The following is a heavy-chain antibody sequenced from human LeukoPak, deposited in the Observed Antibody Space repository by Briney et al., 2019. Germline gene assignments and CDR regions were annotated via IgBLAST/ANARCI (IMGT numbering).Heavy chain of an antibody. Sequence: SETLSPTGRVPGGSISVGSSYGGGIRKPAGKGLEWIGRMSRSGSTNYNPSLKSRVTISVHTSENQFSLKLSSVTAADTAVYYCAGTLNGELDYWGQGTLVTASS. V-gene: IGHV4-61*02. CDR2: MSRSGST. CDR3: AGTLNGELDY. CDR1: GGSISVGSSY. D-gene: IGHD7-27*01. J-gene: IGHJ4*02.